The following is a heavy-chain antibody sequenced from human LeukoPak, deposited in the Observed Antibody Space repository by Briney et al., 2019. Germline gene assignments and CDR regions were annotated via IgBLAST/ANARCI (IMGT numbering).Heavy chain of an antibody. D-gene: IGHD3-10*01. Sequence: GGSLRLSCAASGSTFSSHSMNWVRQAPGKGLEWVSYIISSSSTIYYADSVKGRFTISRDNAKNSLYLQMNSLRADDTAVYYCARAVGHGSGSPRMDVWGNGTTVTVSS. CDR1: GSTFSSHS. CDR3: ARAVGHGSGSPRMDV. J-gene: IGHJ6*04. V-gene: IGHV3-48*01. CDR2: IISSSSTI.